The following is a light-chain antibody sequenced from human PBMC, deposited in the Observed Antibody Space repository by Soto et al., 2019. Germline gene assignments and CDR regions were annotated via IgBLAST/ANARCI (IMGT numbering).Light chain of an antibody. Sequence: EIVLTHSPDTLSLFPGERATLSCRASQSVSSTYLAWYQQKPGQAPRPLISAASSRATGTPDRFSGSGCGTDFTLTISRLEPEDFAVYYCQQYGSSRWTVGQGTKVEIK. V-gene: IGKV3-20*01. CDR3: QQYGSSRWT. CDR2: AAS. J-gene: IGKJ1*01. CDR1: QSVSSTY.